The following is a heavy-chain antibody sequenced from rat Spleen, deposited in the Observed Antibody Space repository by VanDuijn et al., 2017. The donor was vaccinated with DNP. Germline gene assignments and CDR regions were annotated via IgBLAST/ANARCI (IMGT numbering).Heavy chain of an antibody. J-gene: IGHJ2*01. V-gene: IGHV5-25*01. CDR3: AKDGTSDGYNHFDY. D-gene: IGHD1-4*01. Sequence: EVQLVESGGGLVQPGRSMKLSCAASGFTFSNSDMAWVRQAPTKGLEWVASINKDGGGTYYQDSVKGRFTISRDNAENTVYLQMNSLRSEDTATYYCAKDGTSDGYNHFDYWGQGVMVTVSS. CDR1: GFTFSNSD. CDR2: INKDGGGT.